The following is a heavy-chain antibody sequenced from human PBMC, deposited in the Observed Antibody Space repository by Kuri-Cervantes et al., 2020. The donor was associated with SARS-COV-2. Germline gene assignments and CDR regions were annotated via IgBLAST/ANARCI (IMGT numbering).Heavy chain of an antibody. D-gene: IGHD5-18*01. CDR2: IYSGGST. V-gene: IGHV3-53*01. CDR3: ARXVGFGYSYXXSYGMDV. J-gene: IGHJ6*02. Sequence: GGSLRLSCAASGFTVSSNYMSWVRQAPGKGLEWVSVIYSGGSTYYADSVKGRFTISRDNSKNTLYLQMDSLRAEDTAVYYCARXVGFGYSYXXSYGMDVWGQGTTVTVSS. CDR1: GFTVSSNY.